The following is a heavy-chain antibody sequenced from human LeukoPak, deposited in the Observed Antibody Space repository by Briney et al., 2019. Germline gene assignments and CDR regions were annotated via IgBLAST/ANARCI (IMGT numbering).Heavy chain of an antibody. Sequence: PGGSLRLSCAASGFTFDDYGMSWVRQAPGKGLEWVSGINWNGGSTGYADSVKGRFTISRDNAKNSLYLQMNSLRAEDTALYYCARGGITIFGGIIYQDYWGQGTLVTVSS. J-gene: IGHJ4*02. CDR1: GFTFDDYG. CDR2: INWNGGST. CDR3: ARGGITIFGGIIYQDY. D-gene: IGHD3-3*01. V-gene: IGHV3-20*04.